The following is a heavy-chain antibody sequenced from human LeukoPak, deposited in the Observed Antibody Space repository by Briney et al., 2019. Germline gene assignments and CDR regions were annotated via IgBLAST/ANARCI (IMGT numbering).Heavy chain of an antibody. Sequence: GGSLRLSCAASGFTFSSYAMSWVRQAPGKGLEWVSAISGSGGSTYYADSVKGRFTISRDNSKNTLYLQMNSLRAEDTAVYYCAKDQAHPYYGSGSGWFDPWGQGTLVTVSS. J-gene: IGHJ5*02. CDR3: AKDQAHPYYGSGSGWFDP. CDR1: GFTFSSYA. V-gene: IGHV3-23*01. CDR2: ISGSGGST. D-gene: IGHD3-10*01.